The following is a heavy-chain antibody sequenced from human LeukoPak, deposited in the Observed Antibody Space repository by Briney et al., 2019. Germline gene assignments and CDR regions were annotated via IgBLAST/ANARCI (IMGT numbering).Heavy chain of an antibody. Sequence: SETLSLTCAVYRGSFSGYYWSWIRQPPGKGLEWIGEINRSGSTNYNPSLKSRVTMSIDTSKNQFSLKLSSVTAADTAVYYCARWGYGSGDSRGFDPWGQGTLVTVSS. CDR3: ARWGYGSGDSRGFDP. J-gene: IGHJ5*02. D-gene: IGHD3-10*01. V-gene: IGHV4-34*01. CDR1: RGSFSGYY. CDR2: INRSGST.